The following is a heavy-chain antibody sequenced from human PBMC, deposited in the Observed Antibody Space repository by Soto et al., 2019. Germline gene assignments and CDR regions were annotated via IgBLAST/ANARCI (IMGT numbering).Heavy chain of an antibody. Sequence: QVHLVESGGGVVQPGGSLRLSCAASGFTINRNDMYWVRQAPGKGLEWVAVMSFDGNHQHYADSVKGRFTISRDNSKNTLSLEMKSLSRDDTAVYYCASCERFPRVGVDYYALDVWGQGTTVIVSS. V-gene: IGHV3-30*03. D-gene: IGHD3-3*01. CDR2: MSFDGNHQ. CDR3: ASCERFPRVGVDYYALDV. CDR1: GFTINRND. J-gene: IGHJ6*02.